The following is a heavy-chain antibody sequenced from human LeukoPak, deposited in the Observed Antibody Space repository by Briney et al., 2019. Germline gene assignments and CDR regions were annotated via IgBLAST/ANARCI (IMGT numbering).Heavy chain of an antibody. D-gene: IGHD5-24*01. V-gene: IGHV3-23*01. Sequence: GGSLRLSCAASGFTFSSYAMSWVRQAPGKGLEWVSAISGSGGSTYYADSVKGRFTISRDNSKNTLYLQMNSLRAEDTAVYYCARRGRDGSNLQYYFDYWGQGTLVTVSS. J-gene: IGHJ4*02. CDR2: ISGSGGST. CDR3: ARRGRDGSNLQYYFDY. CDR1: GFTFSSYA.